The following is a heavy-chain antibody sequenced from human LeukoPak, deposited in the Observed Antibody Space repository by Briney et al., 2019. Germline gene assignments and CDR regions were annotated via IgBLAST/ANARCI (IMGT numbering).Heavy chain of an antibody. Sequence: GGSLRPSCAASGFTFSSYSMNWVRQAPGKGLEWVSYISSSSNTIYYTDSVKGRFTISRDNAKNSLYLQMNSLRDEDTAVYYCVRDGKFSSSWYRAFDIWGQGTMVTASS. D-gene: IGHD6-13*01. V-gene: IGHV3-48*02. CDR3: VRDGKFSSSWYRAFDI. J-gene: IGHJ3*02. CDR2: ISSSSNTI. CDR1: GFTFSSYS.